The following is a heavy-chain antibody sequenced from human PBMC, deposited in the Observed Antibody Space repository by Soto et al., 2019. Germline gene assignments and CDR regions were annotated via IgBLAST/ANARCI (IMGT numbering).Heavy chain of an antibody. CDR3: ASTIVVTAATPD. V-gene: IGHV4-31*03. CDR2: IYYSGST. CDR1: GGSISSGGYY. D-gene: IGHD2-2*01. J-gene: IGHJ4*02. Sequence: TLSLTCTVSGGSISSGGYYWSWIRQHPGKGLEWIGYIYYSGSTYYNPSLKSRVTISVDTSKNQFSLKLSSVTAADTAVYYGASTIVVTAATPDWGQGPLVTVAS.